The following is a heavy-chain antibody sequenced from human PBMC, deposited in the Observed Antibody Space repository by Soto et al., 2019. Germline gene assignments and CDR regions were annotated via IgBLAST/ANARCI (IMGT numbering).Heavy chain of an antibody. CDR2: IYPGDSDT. J-gene: IGHJ4*02. D-gene: IGHD1-1*01. V-gene: IGHV5-51*01. CDR1: GYSFTTYW. Sequence: GESLKISCKGSGYSFTTYWIGWVRQMPGKGLEWMGIIYPGDSDTRYSPSFQGQVTISADNSISTAYLQWGSLKASDTAMYYCAIASWKSVAPYPFDYWGQGTHVSGSS. CDR3: AIASWKSVAPYPFDY.